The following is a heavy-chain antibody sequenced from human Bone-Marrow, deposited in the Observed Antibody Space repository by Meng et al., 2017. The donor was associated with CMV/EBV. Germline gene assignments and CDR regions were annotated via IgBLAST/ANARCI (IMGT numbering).Heavy chain of an antibody. CDR2: IYYSGST. CDR1: GGSISSYY. Sequence: SETLSLTCTVSGGSISSYYWSWIRQPPGKGLEWIGYIYYSGSTNYNPSLKSRVTISVDTSKNQFSLKLSSVTAADTAVYYCAREYLGYCSSTSCHGTWFDPWGQGTLVTVSS. CDR3: AREYLGYCSSTSCHGTWFDP. J-gene: IGHJ5*02. D-gene: IGHD2-2*01. V-gene: IGHV4-59*01.